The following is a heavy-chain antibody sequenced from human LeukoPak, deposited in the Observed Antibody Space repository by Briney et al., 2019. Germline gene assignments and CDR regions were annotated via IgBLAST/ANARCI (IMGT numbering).Heavy chain of an antibody. J-gene: IGHJ6*03. Sequence: ASVKVSCNTFGYTFTGYYMHWVRQAPGQGLEWMGWINPNSGGTNYAQKFQGRVTMTRDTSISTAYMELSRLRSDDTAVYYCARGSYYDFWSGFPVAYMDVWGKGTTVTVSS. CDR1: GYTFTGYY. D-gene: IGHD3-3*01. CDR3: ARGSYYDFWSGFPVAYMDV. CDR2: INPNSGGT. V-gene: IGHV1-2*02.